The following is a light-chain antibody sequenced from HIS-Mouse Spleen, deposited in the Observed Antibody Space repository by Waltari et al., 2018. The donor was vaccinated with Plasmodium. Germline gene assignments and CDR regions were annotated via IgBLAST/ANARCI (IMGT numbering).Light chain of an antibody. CDR3: QQYNNWSFT. V-gene: IGKV3-15*01. J-gene: IGKJ3*01. Sequence: EIVMTQSPATLSVSPGERATLSCRASQSVSSNLAWYQQKPGQDPRLRIYGESTRATGIPARFSGSGSGTEFTLTISSLQSEDFAVYYCQQYNNWSFTFGPGTKVDIK. CDR1: QSVSSN. CDR2: GES.